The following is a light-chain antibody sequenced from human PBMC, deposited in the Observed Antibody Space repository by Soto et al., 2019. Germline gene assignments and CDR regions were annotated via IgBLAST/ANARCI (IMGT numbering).Light chain of an antibody. Sequence: DLRMTQSPSSLSASVGDTVKITCRASQSISSHLNWYQQKPGKAPNLLMYTASNLQSGVPSRFSGSGSGTDFTLTISSLQPEDVATYYCQQRYSTPISFGQGTRLEI. CDR1: QSISSH. V-gene: IGKV1-39*01. CDR2: TAS. J-gene: IGKJ5*01. CDR3: QQRYSTPIS.